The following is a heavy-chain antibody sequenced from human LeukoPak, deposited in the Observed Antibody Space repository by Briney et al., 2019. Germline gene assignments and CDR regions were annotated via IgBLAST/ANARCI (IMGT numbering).Heavy chain of an antibody. V-gene: IGHV3-21*01. J-gene: IGHJ4*02. CDR3: ARDRYDFWSGYYVY. D-gene: IGHD3-3*01. Sequence: KPGGSLRLSCAASGFTFSSYCMNWVRQAPGKGLEWVSYISSSSSYIYYADSVKGRFTISRDNAKNSLYLQMNSLRAEDTAVYYCARDRYDFWSGYYVYWGQGTLVTVSS. CDR2: ISSSSSYI. CDR1: GFTFSSYC.